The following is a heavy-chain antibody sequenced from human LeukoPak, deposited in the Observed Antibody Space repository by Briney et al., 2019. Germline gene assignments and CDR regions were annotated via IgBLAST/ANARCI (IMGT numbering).Heavy chain of an antibody. J-gene: IGHJ4*02. CDR2: MNPNSGNT. V-gene: IGHV1-8*01. CDR1: GYTFTNYD. Sequence: ASVKVSCKASGYTFTNYDINWVRQAPGQGLEWMGWMNPNSGNTGYAQKFQGRVTMTRNTSISTAYMELSSLTSEDTAVYYCARGGTDYYDSSGYYYACDYWGQGTLVTVSS. D-gene: IGHD3-22*01. CDR3: ARGGTDYYDSSGYYYACDY.